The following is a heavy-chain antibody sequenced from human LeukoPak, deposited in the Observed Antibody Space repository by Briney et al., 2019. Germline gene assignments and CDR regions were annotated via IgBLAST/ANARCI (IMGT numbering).Heavy chain of an antibody. V-gene: IGHV3-48*03. CDR1: GFTFSSYE. Sequence: GGSLRLSCAASGFTFSSYEMNWVRQAPGKGLEWISYISSSGSTTYYADSVKGRFTISRDNAKNSLYLQMSSLRAEDTAVYYCARDLFLGGYTYGHNWFDPWGQGTLVTVSS. J-gene: IGHJ5*02. D-gene: IGHD5-18*01. CDR2: ISSSGSTT. CDR3: ARDLFLGGYTYGHNWFDP.